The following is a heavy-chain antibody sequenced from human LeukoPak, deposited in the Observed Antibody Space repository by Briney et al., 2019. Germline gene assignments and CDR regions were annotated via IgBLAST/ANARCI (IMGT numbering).Heavy chain of an antibody. D-gene: IGHD2-21*02. V-gene: IGHV4-34*01. CDR3: ARSGDYANY. CDR2: INHSGST. CDR1: GGSFSGYY. Sequence: SETLSLTCAVYGGSFSGYYWSWIRQPPGKELEWIGEINHSGSTNYNPSLKSRVTISVDTSKNQFSLKLSSVTAADTAVYYCARSGDYANYWGQGTLVTVSS. J-gene: IGHJ4*02.